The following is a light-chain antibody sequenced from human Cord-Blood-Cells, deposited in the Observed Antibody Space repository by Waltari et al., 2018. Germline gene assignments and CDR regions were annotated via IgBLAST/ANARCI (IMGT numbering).Light chain of an antibody. Sequence: QSALTQPRSVSGSPGQSVTISCTGTSSDVGGYNYVSWYQQHPGKAPKLMIYDVSKRPSGVPDRFSGSKSGNTASLTISGRQAEEEADYYCCSYAGSYTYGFGTGTKVTVL. V-gene: IGLV2-11*01. J-gene: IGLJ1*01. CDR2: DVS. CDR3: CSYAGSYTYG. CDR1: SSDVGGYNY.